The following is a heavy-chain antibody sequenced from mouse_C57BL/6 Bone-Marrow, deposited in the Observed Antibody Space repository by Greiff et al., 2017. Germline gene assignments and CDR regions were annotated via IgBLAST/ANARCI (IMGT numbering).Heavy chain of an antibody. CDR2: ISDGGSYT. Sequence: EVKLVESGGGLVKPGGSLKLSCAASGFTFSSYAMSWVRQTPEQRLEWVATISDGGSYTYYPDNVKGRFTISRDNAKNTLYLQMSQLKSEDTAMYYCARDRERGRRYLDVWGTGTTVTVSS. CDR1: GFTFSSYA. V-gene: IGHV5-4*01. CDR3: ARDRERGRRYLDV. D-gene: IGHD3-1*01. J-gene: IGHJ1*03.